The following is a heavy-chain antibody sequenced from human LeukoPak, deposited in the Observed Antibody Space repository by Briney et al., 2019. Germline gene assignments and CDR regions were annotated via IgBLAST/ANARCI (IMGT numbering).Heavy chain of an antibody. D-gene: IGHD2-15*01. CDR3: ARDAKYCSGGSCSRRGNWFDP. J-gene: IGHJ5*02. Sequence: ASVKVSCKASGYTFTSYAMNWVRQAPGQGLEWMGWINTNTGNPTYAQGFTGRFVFSLDTSVSTAYLQISSLKAEDTAVYYCARDAKYCSGGSCSRRGNWFDPWGQGTLVTVSS. V-gene: IGHV7-4-1*02. CDR1: GYTFTSYA. CDR2: INTNTGNP.